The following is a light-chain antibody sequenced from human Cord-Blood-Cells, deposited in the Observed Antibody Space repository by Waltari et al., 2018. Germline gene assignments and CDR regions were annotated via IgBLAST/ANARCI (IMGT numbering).Light chain of an antibody. Sequence: DIQMTQSTSSLSASVGDRVTLTCQASQDISNYLNWYQQKPGKAPKLLIYDASNLETGVPSRFSGSGSGTDFTFTISSLQPEDIATYYCQQYDNLPYTFGQGTKLEIK. CDR2: DAS. CDR1: QDISNY. CDR3: QQYDNLPYT. V-gene: IGKV1-33*01. J-gene: IGKJ2*01.